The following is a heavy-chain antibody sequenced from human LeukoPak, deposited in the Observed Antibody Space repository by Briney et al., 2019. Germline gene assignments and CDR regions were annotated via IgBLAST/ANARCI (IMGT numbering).Heavy chain of an antibody. CDR2: IDTSGIT. V-gene: IGHV4-4*07. J-gene: IGHJ4*02. Sequence: SETLSLTCTVSGGSISIYYWSWIRQPAGKGLEWIGRIDTSGITNYNPSLKSRVSISIDTSKNQFSLMLSSVTAADTAVYYCARETTLTGYASGLGFNYWGQGTLVTVSS. CDR3: ARETTLTGYASGLGFNY. D-gene: IGHD6-19*01. CDR1: GGSISIYY.